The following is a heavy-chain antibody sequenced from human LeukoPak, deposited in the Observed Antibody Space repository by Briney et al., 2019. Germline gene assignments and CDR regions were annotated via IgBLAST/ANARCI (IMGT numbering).Heavy chain of an antibody. CDR1: GFTFSSYA. CDR3: AKLPGISGYYYYYGMDV. Sequence: QTEGSLRLSCAASGFTFSSYAMSWVRQAPGKGLEWVSAISGSGGSTYYADSVKGRFTISRDNSKNTLYLQMNSLRAEDTAVYYCAKLPGISGYYYYYGMDVWGKGTTVTVSS. V-gene: IGHV3-23*01. J-gene: IGHJ6*04. D-gene: IGHD1-14*01. CDR2: ISGSGGST.